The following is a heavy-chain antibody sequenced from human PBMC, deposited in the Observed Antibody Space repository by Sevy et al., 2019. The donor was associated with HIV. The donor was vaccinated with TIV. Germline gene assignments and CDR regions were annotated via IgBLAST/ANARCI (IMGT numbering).Heavy chain of an antibody. CDR2: IKQDGSEK. J-gene: IGHJ6*02. V-gene: IGHV3-7*01. Sequence: GGSLRLSCAASGFTFSSYWMSWVRQAPGMGLEWVANIKQDGSEKYYVDSVKGRFTISRDNAKNSLYLQMNSLRAEDTAVYYCAREYYDFWSGSLDYGMDVWGQRTTVTVSS. CDR3: AREYYDFWSGSLDYGMDV. CDR1: GFTFSSYW. D-gene: IGHD3-3*01.